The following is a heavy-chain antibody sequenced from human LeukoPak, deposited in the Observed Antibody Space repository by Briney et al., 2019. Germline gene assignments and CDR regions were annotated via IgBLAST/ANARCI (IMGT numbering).Heavy chain of an antibody. V-gene: IGHV3-21*01. CDR3: ARDPYSGGYGDDYYYYMDV. Sequence: GGSLRLSCAASGFTFSTYNMNWVRPAPGKGLEWVSSITITSSYMYYADSVKGRFTISRDNAQNSLYLHMSSLRAEDTAVYYCARDPYSGGYGDDYYYYMDVWGKGTTVTISS. D-gene: IGHD1-26*01. CDR2: ITITSSYM. J-gene: IGHJ6*03. CDR1: GFTFSTYN.